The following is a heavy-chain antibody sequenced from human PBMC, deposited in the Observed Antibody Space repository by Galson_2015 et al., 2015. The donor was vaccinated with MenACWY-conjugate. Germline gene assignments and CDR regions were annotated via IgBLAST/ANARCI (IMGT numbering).Heavy chain of an antibody. CDR2: ISAYNGNT. CDR3: ARAGPTIFGVVIIGAIDY. CDR1: GYTFTSYG. Sequence: SVKVSCKASGYTFTSYGISWVRQAPGQGLEWMGWISAYNGNTNYAQKLQGRVTMTTDTSTSTAYMELRSLRSDDTAVYYCARAGPTIFGVVIIGAIDYWGQGTLVTVSS. J-gene: IGHJ4*02. D-gene: IGHD3-3*01. V-gene: IGHV1-18*01.